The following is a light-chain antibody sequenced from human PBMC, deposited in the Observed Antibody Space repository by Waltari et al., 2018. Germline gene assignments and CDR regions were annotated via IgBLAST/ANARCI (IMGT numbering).Light chain of an antibody. V-gene: IGKV1-39*01. CDR3: QQSYSTPQT. CDR2: AAS. Sequence: DIQMTQSPSSLSASVGDRVTITCWASQSIRSHLNWYQQKPGKAPKLLIYAASSLQSGVPSRFSGSGSGTEFTLTISSLQPEDFATYYCQQSYSTPQTFGQGTKLEIK. J-gene: IGKJ2*01. CDR1: QSIRSH.